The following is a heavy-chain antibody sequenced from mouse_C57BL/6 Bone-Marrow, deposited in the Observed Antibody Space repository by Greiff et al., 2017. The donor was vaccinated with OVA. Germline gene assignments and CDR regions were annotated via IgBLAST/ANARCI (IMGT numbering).Heavy chain of an antibody. CDR2: ISNGGGST. CDR1: GFTFSDYY. D-gene: IGHD2-12*01. V-gene: IGHV5-12*01. CDR3: ARQGYSNDGWFAY. J-gene: IGHJ3*01. Sequence: EVMLVESGGGLVQPGGSLKLSCAASGFTFSDYYMYWVRQTPEKRLEWVAYISNGGGSTYYPDTVKGRFTISRDNAKNTLYLQMSRLKSEDTAMYYCARQGYSNDGWFAYWGQGTLVTVSA.